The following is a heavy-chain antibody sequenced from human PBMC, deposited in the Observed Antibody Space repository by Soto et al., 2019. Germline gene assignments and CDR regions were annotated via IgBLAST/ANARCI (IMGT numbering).Heavy chain of an antibody. D-gene: IGHD4-17*01. CDR3: ARETYGDYVGYFDP. V-gene: IGHV4-34*01. CDR2: TNHSGST. CDR1: GGSFSGYY. Sequence: SETLSLTCAVYGGSFSGYYWTWIRQPPGTGLEWIGDTNHSGSTNYNPSLKSRVIISVDRSKNQFSLKLSSVTAADTAVYYCARETYGDYVGYFDPWGQGTLVTVSS. J-gene: IGHJ5*02.